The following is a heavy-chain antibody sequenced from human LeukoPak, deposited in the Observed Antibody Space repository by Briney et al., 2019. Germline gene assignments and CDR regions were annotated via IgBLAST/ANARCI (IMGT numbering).Heavy chain of an antibody. J-gene: IGHJ4*02. Sequence: GGSLRLSCAASGFTFRTYSMNWVRQAPGKGLEWIASVSKSSSYKYYADSVRGRFTISRDNANNSLYLQMNSLRAEDTAVYYCAKGSGVHYWGQGTLVIVSS. CDR1: GFTFRTYS. V-gene: IGHV3-21*01. CDR2: VSKSSSYK. D-gene: IGHD3-10*01. CDR3: AKGSGVHY.